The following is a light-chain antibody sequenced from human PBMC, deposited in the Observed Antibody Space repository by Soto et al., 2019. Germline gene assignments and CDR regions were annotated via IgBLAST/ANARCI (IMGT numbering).Light chain of an antibody. CDR3: QQRSNWPRT. CDR2: DAS. J-gene: IGKJ1*01. CDR1: QSVSSY. V-gene: IGKV3-11*01. Sequence: EIVLSQSPATLSLSPGDRATLSCRASQSVSSYLAWYQQKLGQAPRLLIYDASDRATGIPARFSGSGSGTDFTLTISSLEPEDFAVYYCQQRSNWPRTFGQGTKV.